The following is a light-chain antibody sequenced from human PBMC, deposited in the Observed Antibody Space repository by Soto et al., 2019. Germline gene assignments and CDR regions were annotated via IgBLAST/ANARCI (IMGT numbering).Light chain of an antibody. CDR3: QMYNNWPPRYT. CDR2: AAS. V-gene: IGKV3-15*01. CDR1: QSVDNS. J-gene: IGKJ2*01. Sequence: EIVMTQSPATLSVSPGERATLSCRASQSVDNSLAWYQKRPGQPPRLLIYAASTRATGTPVRFSGSGSETEFTLTISSLQSEDFAVYYCQMYNNWPPRYTFGPGTKLEIK.